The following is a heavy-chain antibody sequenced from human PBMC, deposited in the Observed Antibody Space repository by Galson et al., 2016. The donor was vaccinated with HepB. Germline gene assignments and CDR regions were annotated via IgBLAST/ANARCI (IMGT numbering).Heavy chain of an antibody. V-gene: IGHV3-7*03. D-gene: IGHD3-16*01. J-gene: IGHJ4*02. CDR2: IKPDGSEN. CDR1: GFTFSYYW. CDR3: AALDLGDGQPMRDN. Sequence: SLRLSCAASGFTFSYYWMSWVRQAPEKGLEWVANIKPDGSENYYVDSVKGRFTVSRDNAKNSLYLQMNSLRAEDTAVYYCAALDLGDGQPMRDNWGQGILVTVSS.